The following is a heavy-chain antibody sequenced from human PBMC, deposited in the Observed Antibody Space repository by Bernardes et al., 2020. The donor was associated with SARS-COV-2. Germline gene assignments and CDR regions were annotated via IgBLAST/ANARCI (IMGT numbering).Heavy chain of an antibody. CDR1: GFTFSSYC. CDR2: MSAGGKAT. Sequence: WGSLRLSCAASGFTFSSYCMNWVRQVPGKGLEWVSIMSAGGKATYSADSVKGRFTISRDNSQNTVYQQMNSLRAEDTAKYVCAKDKVSYSSDEFDIWGQGTMVTVSS. J-gene: IGHJ3*02. CDR3: AKDKVSYSSDEFDI. D-gene: IGHD3-10*01. V-gene: IGHV3-23*01.